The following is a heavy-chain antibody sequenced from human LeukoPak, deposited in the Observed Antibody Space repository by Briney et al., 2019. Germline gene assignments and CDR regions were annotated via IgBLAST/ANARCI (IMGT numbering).Heavy chain of an antibody. D-gene: IGHD3-22*01. Sequence: PGVSLRLSCAASGFTFDDYGMSWVRQAPGKGLEWVSGINWNGGSTGYADSVKGRFTISRDNAKNSLYLQMNSLRAEDTALYYCARDYDSSGYPYYYYYMDVWGKGTTVTVSS. V-gene: IGHV3-20*04. CDR2: INWNGGST. J-gene: IGHJ6*03. CDR1: GFTFDDYG. CDR3: ARDYDSSGYPYYYYYMDV.